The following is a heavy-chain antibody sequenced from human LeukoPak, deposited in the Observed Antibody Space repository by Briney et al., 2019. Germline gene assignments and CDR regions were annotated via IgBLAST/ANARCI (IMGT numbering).Heavy chain of an antibody. V-gene: IGHV1-18*01. D-gene: IGHD2-2*01. CDR3: ARELPAAQTNYYYYGMDV. Sequence: ASVKVSCKASGYTFTSYGISWVRQAPGQGLEWMGWISAYNGNTNYAQKLQGRVTMTTDISTSTAYMELRSLRSDDTAVYYCARELPAAQTNYYYYGMDVWGQGTTVTVSS. CDR2: ISAYNGNT. CDR1: GYTFTSYG. J-gene: IGHJ6*02.